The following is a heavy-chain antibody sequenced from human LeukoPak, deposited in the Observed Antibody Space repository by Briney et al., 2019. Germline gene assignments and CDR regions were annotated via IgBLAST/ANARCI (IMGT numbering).Heavy chain of an antibody. J-gene: IGHJ4*02. V-gene: IGHV3-74*01. D-gene: IGHD6-19*01. CDR3: ATKQWLAPPPDS. Sequence: TVGSLRHSSAASGFTFSKYWMLWVRQAPRKGRDSVSRINTDVTVTTYADSVKGRFTVSRDNADNTMFLQMNSVRDEDTAVYYCATKQWLAPPPDSWGQGTPVTVSS. CDR1: GFTFSKYW. CDR2: INTDVTVT.